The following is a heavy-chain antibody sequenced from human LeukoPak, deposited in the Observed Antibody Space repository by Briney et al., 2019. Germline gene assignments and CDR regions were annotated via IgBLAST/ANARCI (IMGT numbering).Heavy chain of an antibody. CDR2: IYYSGST. D-gene: IGHD6-13*01. J-gene: IGHJ4*02. CDR3: ARHQRGRIAAAGYFDY. CDR1: GGSISSSSYY. Sequence: SETLSLTCTVSGGSISSSSYYWGWIRQPPGKGLEWIGSIYYSGSTYYNPSLKSRVTISVDTSKNQFSLKLSSVTAADTAVYCCARHQRGRIAAAGYFDYWGQGTLVTVSS. V-gene: IGHV4-39*01.